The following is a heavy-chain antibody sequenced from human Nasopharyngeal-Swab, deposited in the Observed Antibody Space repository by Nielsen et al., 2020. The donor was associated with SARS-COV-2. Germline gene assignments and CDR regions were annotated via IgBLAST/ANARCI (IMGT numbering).Heavy chain of an antibody. CDR1: GGSISSGSNY. D-gene: IGHD3-16*01. CDR3: ASSGGGYFDY. J-gene: IGHJ4*02. CDR2: IYTSGST. V-gene: IGHV4-61*02. Sequence: SETLSLTCTVSGGSISSGSNYWSWIRQPAGKGLEWIGRIYTSGSTNYNPSLKSRVTISVDTSKNQFSLKLSSVTAADTAVYYCASSGGGYFDYWGQGTLVTVSS.